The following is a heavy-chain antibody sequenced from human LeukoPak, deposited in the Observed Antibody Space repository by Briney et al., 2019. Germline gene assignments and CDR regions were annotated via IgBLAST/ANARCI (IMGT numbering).Heavy chain of an antibody. CDR3: ARLSMVRGVYYFDY. D-gene: IGHD3-10*01. J-gene: IGHJ4*02. CDR2: IYSGGST. Sequence: PGGSLRLSCAASGFRFSSQWMSWVRQAPGKGLEWVSVIYSGGSTYYSDSVKGRFTISRDNSKNTLYLQMNSLRAEDTAVYYCARLSMVRGVYYFDYWGQGTLVTVSS. V-gene: IGHV3-66*01. CDR1: GFRFSSQW.